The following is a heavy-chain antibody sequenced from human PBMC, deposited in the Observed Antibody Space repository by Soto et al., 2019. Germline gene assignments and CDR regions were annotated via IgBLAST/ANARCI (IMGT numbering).Heavy chain of an antibody. V-gene: IGHV4-31*03. J-gene: IGHJ6*03. CDR2: IYYSGST. CDR1: GGSISSGGYY. Sequence: SETLSLTCTVSGGSISSGGYYWSWIRQHPGKGLEWIGYIYYSGSTYYNPSLKSRVTISVDTSKNQFSLKLSSVTAADTAVYYCAASIRGGYYYMDVWGRGTSVTVSS. D-gene: IGHD1-20*01. CDR3: AASIRGGYYYMDV.